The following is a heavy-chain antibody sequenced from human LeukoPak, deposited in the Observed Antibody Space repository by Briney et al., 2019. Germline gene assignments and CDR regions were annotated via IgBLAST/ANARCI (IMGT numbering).Heavy chain of an antibody. CDR3: ARVDIDSSGYYFFDY. Sequence: SETLSLTCAVYGGSFSGYYWSWIHQPPGKWLEWIGEINHSGSTNYNPSLKSRVTISVDTSKNQFSLKLSSVTAADTAVYYCARVDIDSSGYYFFDYWGQGTLVTVSS. V-gene: IGHV4-34*01. CDR2: INHSGST. CDR1: GGSFSGYY. D-gene: IGHD3-22*01. J-gene: IGHJ4*02.